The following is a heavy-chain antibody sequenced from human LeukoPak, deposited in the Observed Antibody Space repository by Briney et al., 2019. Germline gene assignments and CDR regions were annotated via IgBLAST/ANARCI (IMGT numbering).Heavy chain of an antibody. CDR2: ISYSGST. V-gene: IGHV4-59*08. Sequence: SQTLSLTCTVSGGSISSHYWSWIPQPPGEGLEWIGSISYSGSTNYTPSIKSRVTISADTSENQFSLTLTSVTAADTAMYYCAVKSTKHAFAIWGQGTLVT. CDR3: AVKSTKHAFAI. J-gene: IGHJ3*02. CDR1: GGSISSHY.